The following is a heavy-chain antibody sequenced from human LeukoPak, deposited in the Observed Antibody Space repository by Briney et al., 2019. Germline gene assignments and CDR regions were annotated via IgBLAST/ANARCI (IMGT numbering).Heavy chain of an antibody. CDR3: ARQGIAVADNYYYYGMDV. CDR2: IYPGDSDT. CDR1: GYSFTSYW. D-gene: IGHD6-19*01. J-gene: IGHJ6*02. V-gene: IGHV5-51*01. Sequence: GASLQISCKGSGYSFTSYWIGWVRQLPGKGLEWMGIIYPGDSDTRYSPSFQGQVTISADKSISTAYLQWSSLKASDTAMYYCARQGIAVADNYYYYGMDVWGQGTTVTVSS.